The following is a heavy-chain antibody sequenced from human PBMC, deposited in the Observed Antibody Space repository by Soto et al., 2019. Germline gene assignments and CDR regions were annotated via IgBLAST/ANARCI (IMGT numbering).Heavy chain of an antibody. CDR1: GYTFSTYY. J-gene: IGHJ4*02. CDR3: ARDLPTSTRASDY. Sequence: QVQLEQSGAEVKKPGASVKVSCKASGYTFSTYYMHWVRQAPGQGLEWMGIINPRGGSTSYAQKFRGRVTMTADPSTSTVYMELASPRYEDTAFYYCARDLPTSTRASDYWGQGTLVTVSS. V-gene: IGHV1-46*01. D-gene: IGHD3-10*01. CDR2: INPRGGST.